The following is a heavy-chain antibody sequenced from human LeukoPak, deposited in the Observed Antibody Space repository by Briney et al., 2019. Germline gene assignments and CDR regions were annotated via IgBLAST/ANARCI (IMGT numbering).Heavy chain of an antibody. J-gene: IGHJ4*02. V-gene: IGHV4-59*01. CDR1: VDSISSYY. CDR2: IYHSGST. CDR3: ATGYSSTWDYFDY. Sequence: SETLSLTCTVSVDSISSYYWSWIRQPPGKGLEWIVYIYHSGSTNYNPSLKSRVTISADTSKDQFSLKLASVSAADTAVYYCATGYSSTWDYFDYWGQGTLVTVSS. D-gene: IGHD6-13*01.